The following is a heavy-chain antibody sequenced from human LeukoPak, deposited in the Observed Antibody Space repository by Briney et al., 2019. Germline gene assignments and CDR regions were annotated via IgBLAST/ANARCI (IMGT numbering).Heavy chain of an antibody. D-gene: IGHD5-24*01. V-gene: IGHV4-61*02. CDR2: IYTSGST. CDR1: GGSISSGSYY. Sequence: PSETLSLTCTVSGGSISSGSYYWSWIRQPAGKGLEWIGRIYTSGSTNYNPSLKSRVTISVDTSKNQFSLKLSSVTAADTAAYYCARGLEMATIQRWGYFDYWGQGTLVTVSS. J-gene: IGHJ4*02. CDR3: ARGLEMATIQRWGYFDY.